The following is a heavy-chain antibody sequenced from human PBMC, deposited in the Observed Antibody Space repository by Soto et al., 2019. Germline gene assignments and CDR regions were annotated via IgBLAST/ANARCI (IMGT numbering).Heavy chain of an antibody. CDR2: TRNKANGYTT. Sequence: EVQLVESGGGLVQPGGSLRLSCAASGFTFSDHYMDWVRQAPGKGLEWVGRTRNKANGYTTEYAASVKGRFTVSRDDSKNSLYVQMNSLKTEDTAVYYCARGAFSSGWRAFDYWGQGTLVTVSS. CDR1: GFTFSDHY. CDR3: ARGAFSSGWRAFDY. V-gene: IGHV3-72*01. J-gene: IGHJ4*02. D-gene: IGHD6-19*01.